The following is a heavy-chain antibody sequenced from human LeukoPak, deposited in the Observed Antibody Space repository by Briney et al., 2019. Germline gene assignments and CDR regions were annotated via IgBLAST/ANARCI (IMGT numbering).Heavy chain of an antibody. D-gene: IGHD3-10*01. Sequence: PGGSLRLSCAASGFTFSIYWMHWVRQAPGKGLVWVSRISSEGSSTTYADSVKGRFTISRDNAKNTLYLQMNSLRAEDTAVYYCAKDSGVSRLLWFDAFDIWGQGTMVTVSS. CDR1: GFTFSIYW. CDR3: AKDSGVSRLLWFDAFDI. CDR2: ISSEGSST. V-gene: IGHV3-74*01. J-gene: IGHJ3*02.